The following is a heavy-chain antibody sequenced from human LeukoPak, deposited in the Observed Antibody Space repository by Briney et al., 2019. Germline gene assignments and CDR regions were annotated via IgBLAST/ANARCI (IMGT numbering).Heavy chain of an antibody. Sequence: PSETLSLTCTVSGGSISSSTYYWGWIRPPPGKGLEWIGSIYYSGSTSYNPSLKSRVTISVDTSKNQFSLKLDSATAADTAVYYCARNASDSGTSYFDYWGQGTLVTVSS. D-gene: IGHD1-26*01. V-gene: IGHV4-39*01. CDR2: IYYSGST. CDR1: GGSISSSTYY. CDR3: ARNASDSGTSYFDY. J-gene: IGHJ4*02.